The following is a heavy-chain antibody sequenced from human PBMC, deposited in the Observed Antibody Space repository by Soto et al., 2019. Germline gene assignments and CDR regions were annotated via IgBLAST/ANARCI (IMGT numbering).Heavy chain of an antibody. J-gene: IGHJ4*02. CDR3: AKDTYYYDRSGYYTYDH. D-gene: IGHD3-22*01. CDR2: VSYDGSNK. Sequence: QPGGSLRLSCAASGFTFSSYGVHWVRQAPGKGLEWVASVSYDGSNKHYADSVKGRFTISRDNSRNTLDLQMNSLRAEDTAVYYCAKDTYYYDRSGYYTYDHWGQGTQVTVSS. CDR1: GFTFSSYG. V-gene: IGHV3-30*18.